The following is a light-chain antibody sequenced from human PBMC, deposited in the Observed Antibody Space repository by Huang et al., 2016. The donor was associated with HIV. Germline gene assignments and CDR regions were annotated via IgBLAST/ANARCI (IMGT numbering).Light chain of an antibody. CDR3: QQYNNWPPEVT. CDR1: QSVNTN. J-gene: IGKJ5*01. Sequence: EIILTQSPATLSVSPGDRATLSCRASQSVNTNLAWYQQKPGQTPRRLIYGTSTRATGVPARFSGGGSGTEFTLTSSSRQSVDFAVYYCQQYNNWPPEVTFGQGTRLEMK. CDR2: GTS. V-gene: IGKV3-15*01.